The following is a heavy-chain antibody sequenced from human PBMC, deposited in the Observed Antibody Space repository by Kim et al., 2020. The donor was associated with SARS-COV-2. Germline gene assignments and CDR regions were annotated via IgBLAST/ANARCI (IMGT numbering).Heavy chain of an antibody. CDR2: ITSDGTRK. Sequence: GGSLRLSCATSGFTFGGYEMNWVRQAPGKGLEWVAYITSDGTRKEYAHSVEGRFSIFRDNAQNSLFLQMNSLRAEDTAVYYCTRDNPTVADFDSWGQGTL. J-gene: IGHJ4*01. CDR3: TRDNPTVADFDS. D-gene: IGHD4-17*01. CDR1: GFTFGGYE. V-gene: IGHV3-48*03.